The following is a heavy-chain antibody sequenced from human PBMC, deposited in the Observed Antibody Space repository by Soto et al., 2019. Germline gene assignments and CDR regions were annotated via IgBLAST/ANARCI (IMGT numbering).Heavy chain of an antibody. CDR3: AGGNALEV. CDR2: IHQDGNEK. J-gene: IGHJ6*02. CDR1: RFTFSTYW. V-gene: IGHV3-7*01. Sequence: PGGSLRLSCAASRFTFSTYWMAWVRLTPGKGLEWVANIHQDGNEKYYMDSVKGRFTISRDNAKNSLYLQMTSRRAEYTAVYSSAGGNALEVWGQGTTV.